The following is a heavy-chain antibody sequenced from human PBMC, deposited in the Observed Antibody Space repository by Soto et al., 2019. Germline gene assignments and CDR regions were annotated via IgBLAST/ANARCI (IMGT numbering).Heavy chain of an antibody. Sequence: VQLVQSGAEVKKPGSSVKVSCKASGGTFSSYAISWVRQAPGQGLEWMGGIIPIFGTANYAQKFQGRVTITADESTSTAYMELSSLRSEDTAVYYCARPDGSSSLLSSYYYGMDVWGQGTTVTVSS. D-gene: IGHD6-13*01. J-gene: IGHJ6*02. CDR1: GGTFSSYA. CDR3: ARPDGSSSLLSSYYYGMDV. V-gene: IGHV1-69*01. CDR2: IIPIFGTA.